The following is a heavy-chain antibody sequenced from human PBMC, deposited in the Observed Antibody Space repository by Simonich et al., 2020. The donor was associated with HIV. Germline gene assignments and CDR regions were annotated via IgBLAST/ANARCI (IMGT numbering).Heavy chain of an antibody. Sequence: QVHLQQWGAGLLKPSETLSLTCAVYGGSFSGYYWTWIRPPPGKGLEWFGELNHMGSPDYNPSRKSRVTISVDTSKNQFSLKLSSVTAADTAVYYCARRTGYDLDYWGQGTLVTVSS. CDR1: GGSFSGYY. CDR2: LNHMGSP. J-gene: IGHJ4*02. V-gene: IGHV4-34*01. CDR3: ARRTGYDLDY. D-gene: IGHD5-12*01.